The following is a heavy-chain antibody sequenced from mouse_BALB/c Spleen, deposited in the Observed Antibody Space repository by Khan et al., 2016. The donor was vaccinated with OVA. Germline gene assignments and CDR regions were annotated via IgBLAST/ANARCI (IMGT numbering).Heavy chain of an antibody. CDR3: AREGYYGNYRAWFAY. J-gene: IGHJ3*01. Sequence: QVQLQQSGPELVKPGASVRISRKASGYTFTSYYIHWVKQRPGQGLEWIGWIYPGNVNTKYNEKFKGKATLTADKSSSTAYMQLSSLTPEASEVYFCAREGYYGNYRAWFAYWGQGTLVTVSA. D-gene: IGHD2-1*01. V-gene: IGHV1S56*01. CDR2: IYPGNVNT. CDR1: GYTFTSYY.